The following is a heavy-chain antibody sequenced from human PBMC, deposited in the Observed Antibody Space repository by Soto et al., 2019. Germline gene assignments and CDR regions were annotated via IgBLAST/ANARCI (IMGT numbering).Heavy chain of an antibody. Sequence: ASVKVSCKVSGYTLSELSMHWVRQAPGKGLEWMGGFDPEDGETIYAQKFQGRVTMTEDTSTDTAYMELRSLRSEDTAVYYCAKDAGYCSGGSCYTYNWFDPGGQGPLVTVSS. CDR2: FDPEDGET. J-gene: IGHJ5*02. CDR1: GYTLSELS. CDR3: AKDAGYCSGGSCYTYNWFDP. V-gene: IGHV1-24*01. D-gene: IGHD2-15*01.